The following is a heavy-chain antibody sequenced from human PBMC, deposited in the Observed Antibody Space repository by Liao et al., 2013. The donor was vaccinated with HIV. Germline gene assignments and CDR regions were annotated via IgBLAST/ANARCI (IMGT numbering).Heavy chain of an antibody. CDR3: ARRGRYYYYMDV. CDR1: GGSFSGYY. CDR2: INHSGST. J-gene: IGHJ6*03. Sequence: QVQLQQWGAGLLKPSETLSLTCAVYGGSFSGYYWSWIRQPPGKGLEWIGEINHSGSTNYNPSLKSRVTMSVDTSKNQFSLKLSSVTALDTAVYYCARRGRYYYYMDVWGKGTTVTVSS. V-gene: IGHV4-34*01.